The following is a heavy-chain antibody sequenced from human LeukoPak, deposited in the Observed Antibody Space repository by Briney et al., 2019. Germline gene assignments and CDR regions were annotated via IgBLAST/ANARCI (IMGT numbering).Heavy chain of an antibody. D-gene: IGHD1-1*01. Sequence: GASVKVSCKASGYTFTSYGVSWVRQAPGQGLEWMGWISAYNGNTNYAQKLQGRVTMTTDTSTSTAYMELRSLRSDDTAVYYCARPGLERRSLYYYYYGMDVWGQGTTVTVSS. CDR2: ISAYNGNT. J-gene: IGHJ6*02. CDR3: ARPGLERRSLYYYYYGMDV. CDR1: GYTFTSYG. V-gene: IGHV1-18*01.